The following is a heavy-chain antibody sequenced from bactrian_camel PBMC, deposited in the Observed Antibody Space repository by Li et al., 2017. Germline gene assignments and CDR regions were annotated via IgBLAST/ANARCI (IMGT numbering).Heavy chain of an antibody. J-gene: IGHJ4*01. CDR2: ECTGASA. V-gene: IGHV3S53*01. D-gene: IGHD1*01. CDR3: AAAKYILGPTLLAQGKYKS. CDR1: KYISSNNC. Sequence: HVQLVESGGGSVRAGGSLRLSCASSKYISSNNCMGWFRQSPGKEREGVAAECTGASAEYADSVKGRFSISRDGAGRTADLQMNSLKPEDSAMYYCAAAKYILGPTLLAQGKYKSWGQGTQVTVS.